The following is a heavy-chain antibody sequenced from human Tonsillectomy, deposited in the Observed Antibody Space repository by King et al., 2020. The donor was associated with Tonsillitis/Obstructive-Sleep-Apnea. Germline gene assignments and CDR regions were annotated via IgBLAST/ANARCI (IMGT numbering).Heavy chain of an antibody. Sequence: QLVQSGAEVKKPGASVKVSCKASGYTFIGYYLHWVRQAPGQGLEWMGWINPNSGGTYFAQNFQGRVTMTRDTSISTAYMELRWLRSDDTAVYYCAGIWADLYGGSGYYPPFDFWGQGALGTVS. CDR2: INPNSGGT. CDR1: GYTFIGYY. J-gene: IGHJ4*02. CDR3: AGIWADLYGGSGYYPPFDF. D-gene: IGHD3-22*01. V-gene: IGHV1-2*02.